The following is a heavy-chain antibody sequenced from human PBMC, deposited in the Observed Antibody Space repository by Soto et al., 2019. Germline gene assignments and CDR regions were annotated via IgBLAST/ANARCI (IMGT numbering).Heavy chain of an antibody. D-gene: IGHD3-22*01. V-gene: IGHV4-30-2*01. Sequence: SETLSLTCAVSGGSISSGGYSWSWIRQPPGKGLEWIGYIYHSGSTYYNPSLKSRVTISVDRSKNQFSLKLSSVTAADTAVYYCARGDYYDSSAVTRPLAAFDIWGQGTMVTVSS. J-gene: IGHJ3*02. CDR2: IYHSGST. CDR3: ARGDYYDSSAVTRPLAAFDI. CDR1: GGSISSGGYS.